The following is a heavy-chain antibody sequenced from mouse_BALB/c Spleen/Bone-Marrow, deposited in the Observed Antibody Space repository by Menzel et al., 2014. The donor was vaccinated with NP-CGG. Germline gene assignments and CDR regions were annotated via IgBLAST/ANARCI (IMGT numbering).Heavy chain of an antibody. CDR1: GFKIKDTY. J-gene: IGHJ2*01. CDR2: IDPANGDT. CDR3: ARYRLGTYFDY. D-gene: IGHD2-14*01. V-gene: IGHV14-3*02. Sequence: VQLQQSGAELVKPGASVKLSCTASGFKIKDTYMHWVRQRPEQGLEWIGRIDPANGDTRYDPKFQGKATITADTSSSTDFLQLSSLTSEDTAFYCCARYRLGTYFDYWGQGTTLTVSS.